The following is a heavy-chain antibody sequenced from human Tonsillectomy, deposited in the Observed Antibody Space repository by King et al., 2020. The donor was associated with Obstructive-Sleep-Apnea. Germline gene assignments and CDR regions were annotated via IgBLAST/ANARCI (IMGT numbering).Heavy chain of an antibody. Sequence: VQLVESGAEVKKPGASVKVSCRASGYTFTSHYILWVRQAPGQGLEWMGVINPSGGTTSYAQKFQARVTMTRDTSTSTVYMDLSSLGSEDTAVYYCARDTSAGEGFGEILKTNHYYGMDVWGQGTTVTVSS. CDR1: GYTFTSHY. J-gene: IGHJ6*02. CDR3: ARDTSAGEGFGEILKTNHYYGMDV. D-gene: IGHD3-10*01. CDR2: INPSGGTT. V-gene: IGHV1-46*01.